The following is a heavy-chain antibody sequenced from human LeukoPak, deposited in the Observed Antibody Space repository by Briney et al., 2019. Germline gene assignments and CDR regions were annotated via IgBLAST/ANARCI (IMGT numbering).Heavy chain of an antibody. CDR3: AREDV. CDR1: GFTFSTYS. J-gene: IGHJ6*02. V-gene: IGHV3-48*01. Sequence: GGSLRLSCAASGFTFSTYSMNWVRQAPGKGLEWVSYISSGSSTIYYADSVKGRFTISRDNAKNTLYLQMNSLRAEDTAVYYCAREDVWGQGTTVTVSS. CDR2: ISSGSSTI.